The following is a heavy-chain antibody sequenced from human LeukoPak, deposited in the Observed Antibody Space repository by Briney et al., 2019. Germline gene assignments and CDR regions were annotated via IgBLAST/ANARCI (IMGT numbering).Heavy chain of an antibody. CDR2: INDGAVNT. V-gene: IGHV3-23*01. CDR3: VTRLQHHFDY. Sequence: GGSLRLSCAASGFSFSSYTMNWVRQAPGKGLEWLSTINDGAVNTHYADSVKGRFTISRDDSQNALYLQMNSLRAEDTAVYCCVTRLQHHFDYWGQGTQVTVSS. CDR1: GFSFSSYT. J-gene: IGHJ4*02. D-gene: IGHD4-11*01.